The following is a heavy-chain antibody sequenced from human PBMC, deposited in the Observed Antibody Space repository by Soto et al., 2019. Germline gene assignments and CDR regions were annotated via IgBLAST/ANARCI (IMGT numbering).Heavy chain of an antibody. CDR1: GFPFSNYA. J-gene: IGHJ4*02. V-gene: IGHV3-30*04. CDR3: ARQRAVTTIFDY. D-gene: IGHD4-17*01. CDR2: ISYDGRNK. Sequence: QVQLVESGEGVVQPGRSLRLSCAASGFPFSNYAMHWVCQAPGKGLEWVAFISYDGRNKYYADSVKGRFTISRDNSKKTLYLQMNNLRAEDTAVYYCARQRAVTTIFDYWGQGTLVTVSS.